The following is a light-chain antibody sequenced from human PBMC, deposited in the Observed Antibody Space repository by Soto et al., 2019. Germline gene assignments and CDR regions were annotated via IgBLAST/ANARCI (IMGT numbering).Light chain of an antibody. J-gene: IGLJ2*01. CDR1: SSYIGDNF. CDR2: DNY. CDR3: GTWDSSLNGYVV. V-gene: IGLV1-51*01. Sequence: QSVLTQPPSVSAAPGQKVTISCSGSSSYIGDNFVSWYQHLPGTAPKLLIYDNYKRPSGIPDRFSGSKAGTSATLGITGLQTGDEADYYCGTWDSSLNGYVVFGGGTKLTVL.